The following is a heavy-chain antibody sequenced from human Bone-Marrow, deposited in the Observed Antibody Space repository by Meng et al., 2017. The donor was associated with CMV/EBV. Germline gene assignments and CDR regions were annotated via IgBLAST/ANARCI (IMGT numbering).Heavy chain of an antibody. D-gene: IGHD3-10*01. J-gene: IGHJ4*02. CDR3: AKDPSITMVRGAPGY. Sequence: GGSLRLSCAASGFTFSDYYMTWIRQAPGKGLEWVSYISSSGTTIYYADSVKGRFTISRDNAKNSLYLQMNSLRAEDTAVYYCAKDPSITMVRGAPGYWGQGTLVTVSS. CDR2: ISSSGTTI. V-gene: IGHV3-11*01. CDR1: GFTFSDYY.